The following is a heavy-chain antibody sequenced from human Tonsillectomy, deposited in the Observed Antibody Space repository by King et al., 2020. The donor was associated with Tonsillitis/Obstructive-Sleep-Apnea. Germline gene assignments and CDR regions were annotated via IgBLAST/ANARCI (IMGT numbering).Heavy chain of an antibody. CDR3: AREALDAFDI. V-gene: IGHV4-59*01. CDR2: IDYSGST. Sequence: QLQGSGPELVKPSETLSLTCTVSGGSISSYYWSWIRQPPGKGLEWIGYIDYSGSTNYNPSLKSRVTISVDTSQNQFSLRLSSVTAADTAVYYCAREALDAFDIWGQGTMVTVSS. J-gene: IGHJ3*02. CDR1: GGSISSYY.